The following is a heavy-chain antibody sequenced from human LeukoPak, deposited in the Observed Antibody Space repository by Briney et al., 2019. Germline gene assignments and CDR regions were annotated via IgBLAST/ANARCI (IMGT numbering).Heavy chain of an antibody. D-gene: IGHD3-10*01. J-gene: IGHJ4*02. V-gene: IGHV3-48*03. CDR3: ARTVRGALSHYFDY. Sequence: GGSLRLSCAASGFTFSSYEMNWVRQAPGKGLEWVPYISSSGSTIYYADSVKGRFTISRDNAKNSLYLQMNSLRAEDTAVYYCARTVRGALSHYFDYWGQGTLVTVSS. CDR1: GFTFSSYE. CDR2: ISSSGSTI.